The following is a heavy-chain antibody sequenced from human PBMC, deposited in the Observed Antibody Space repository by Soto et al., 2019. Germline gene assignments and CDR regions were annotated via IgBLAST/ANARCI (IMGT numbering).Heavy chain of an antibody. Sequence: PGGSLRLSCEASGFSFSTYSMHWVRQAPGKGLEWVSSIGRRSDIYYADSVKGRFTISRDNAKNSVSLQMNSLRDGDTAVYYCAREGTGWPLAYGLDVWGQGTTVTVSS. D-gene: IGHD6-19*01. CDR1: GFSFSTYS. J-gene: IGHJ6*02. CDR3: AREGTGWPLAYGLDV. V-gene: IGHV3-21*01. CDR2: IGRRSDI.